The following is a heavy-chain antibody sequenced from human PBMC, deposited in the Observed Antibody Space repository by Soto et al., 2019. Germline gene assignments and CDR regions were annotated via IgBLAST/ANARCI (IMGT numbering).Heavy chain of an antibody. Sequence: EVQLVQSGAEVKKPGESLRISCRTSGYTFNDYYITWVRQVPVKGLEWLGRIDPSDSYTHYSPSSEGHVTISEDKSLNTAYLQWSSLGVSDTAIYYCARQGHGSSASFPFDYWGQGTLVTVSS. CDR1: GYTFNDYY. J-gene: IGHJ4*02. V-gene: IGHV5-10-1*03. D-gene: IGHD1-26*01. CDR2: IDPSDSYT. CDR3: ARQGHGSSASFPFDY.